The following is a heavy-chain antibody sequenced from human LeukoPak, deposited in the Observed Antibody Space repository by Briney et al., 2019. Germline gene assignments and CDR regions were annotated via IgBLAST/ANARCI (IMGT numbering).Heavy chain of an antibody. V-gene: IGHV4-4*08. CDR3: ARRRGGFGEGEFDY. CDR1: GGSISGYY. D-gene: IGHD3-10*01. CDR2: SHTGGSI. J-gene: IGHJ4*02. Sequence: SETLSLTCSVSGGSISGYYWSWIRQPPGKGLEWVGYSHTGGSISSNPSLNSRVAFSMDTSKNQVSLRLNSVTATDTAVYYCARRRGGFGEGEFDYWGQGIPVTVST.